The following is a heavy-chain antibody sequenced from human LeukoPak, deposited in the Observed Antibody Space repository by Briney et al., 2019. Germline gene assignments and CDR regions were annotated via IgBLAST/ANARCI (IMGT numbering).Heavy chain of an antibody. CDR2: IYPGDSDT. CDR1: GYRFTSYW. J-gene: IGHJ4*02. D-gene: IGHD3-3*01. V-gene: IGHV5-51*01. CDR3: ARFPVLRFLEWLDY. Sequence: GESLKISCKGSGYRFTSYWIGWVRQMPGKGLEWMGIIYPGDSDTRYSPSFQGQVTISADKSISTACLQWSSLKASDTAMYYCARFPVLRFLEWLDYWGQGTLVTVSS.